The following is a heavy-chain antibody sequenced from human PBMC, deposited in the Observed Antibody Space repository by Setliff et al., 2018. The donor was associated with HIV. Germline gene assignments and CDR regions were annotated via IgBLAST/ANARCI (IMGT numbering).Heavy chain of an antibody. CDR3: ATLAAAGESYDY. CDR1: GGSITSRDYF. Sequence: SETLSLTCTVSGGSITSRDYFWGWIRQPPGEGLEWIGSVYYTGSTYYNPSLKSPVTISVDSSKNQFSLRLRSVTAADTAVYYCATLAAAGESYDYWGQGSLVTVSS. CDR2: VYYTGST. J-gene: IGHJ4*02. V-gene: IGHV4-39*07. D-gene: IGHD6-13*01.